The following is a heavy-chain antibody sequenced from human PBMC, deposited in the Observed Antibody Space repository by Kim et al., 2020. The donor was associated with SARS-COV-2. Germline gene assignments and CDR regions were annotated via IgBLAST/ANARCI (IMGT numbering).Heavy chain of an antibody. CDR1: GYTFTGYY. CDR2: INPNSGGT. V-gene: IGHV1-2*06. J-gene: IGHJ6*02. Sequence: ASVKVSCKASGYTFTGYYMHWVRQAPGQGLEWMGRINPNSGGTNYAQKFQGRVTMTRDTSISTAYMELSRLRSDDTAVYYCARERYEDSVVVCGMDVWGQGTTVTVSS. CDR3: ARERYEDSVVVCGMDV. D-gene: IGHD2-2*01.